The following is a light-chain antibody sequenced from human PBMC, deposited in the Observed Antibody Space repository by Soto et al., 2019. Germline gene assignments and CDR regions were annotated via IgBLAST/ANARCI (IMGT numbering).Light chain of an antibody. J-gene: IGLJ3*02. V-gene: IGLV2-23*01. CDR3: CAYAGSGTVV. CDR2: EAT. CDR1: SSDVGSYNL. Sequence: QSALTQPASVSGSPEQSITISCTGTSSDVGSYNLVSWYQQHPGKAPKVMIYEATKRPSGVSNRFSGSKSGNMASLTISGVQAEDEADYYCCAYAGSGTVVFGGGTKLTVL.